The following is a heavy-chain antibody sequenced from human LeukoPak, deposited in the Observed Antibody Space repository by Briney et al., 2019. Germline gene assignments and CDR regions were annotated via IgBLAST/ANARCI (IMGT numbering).Heavy chain of an antibody. CDR3: AKDIGYTSGQGIDY. J-gene: IGHJ4*02. CDR1: GFTFDDYA. CDR2: ISWNSGRT. Sequence: PGRSLRLSCATSGFTFDDYAMHWVRQVPGKGLEWVSGISWNSGRTDYADSAKGRFTISRDNAKSSLYLQMNSLRFEDTALYYCAKDIGYTSGQGIDYWGQGTLVTVSS. D-gene: IGHD6-19*01. V-gene: IGHV3-9*01.